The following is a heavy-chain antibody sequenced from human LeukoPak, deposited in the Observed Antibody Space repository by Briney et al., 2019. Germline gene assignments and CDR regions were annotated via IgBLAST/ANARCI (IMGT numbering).Heavy chain of an antibody. V-gene: IGHV3-23*01. CDR2: ISGSGGST. D-gene: IGHD3-10*01. CDR1: GFTVSSNY. Sequence: PGGSLRLSCAASGFTVSSNYMSWVRQAPGKGLEWVSAISGSGGSTYYADSVKGRFTISRDNSKNTLYLQMNSLRAEDTAVYYCALWFGELSRWGQGTLVTVSS. CDR3: ALWFGELSR. J-gene: IGHJ4*02.